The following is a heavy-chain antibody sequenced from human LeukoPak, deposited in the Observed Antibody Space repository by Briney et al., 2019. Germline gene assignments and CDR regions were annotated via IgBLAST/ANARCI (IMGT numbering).Heavy chain of an antibody. D-gene: IGHD2-2*01. J-gene: IGHJ4*02. V-gene: IGHV1-18*01. CDR2: ISAYNGNT. CDR1: GYTFTSYG. CDR3: ARVGRDWDIVVVPAAPDY. Sequence: ASVKVSCKASGYTFTSYGISWVRQAPGQGLEWMGWISAYNGNTNYAQKLQGRVTMTTDTSTSTAYRELRSLRSDDTAVYYCARVGRDWDIVVVPAAPDYWGQGTLVTVSS.